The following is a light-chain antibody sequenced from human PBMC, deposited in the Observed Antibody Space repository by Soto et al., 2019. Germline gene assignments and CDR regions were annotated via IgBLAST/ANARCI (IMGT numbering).Light chain of an antibody. Sequence: DIQMTQSPSTLSASVGDRVTITCRASQYISSWLAWDQQKPGKAPKLLIYKASSLESGVPSRFSGSGSGTDFTLTISSLQPDDFATYYCQQYNSQRTFGQGTKVEIK. CDR3: QQYNSQRT. V-gene: IGKV1-5*03. J-gene: IGKJ1*01. CDR1: QYISSW. CDR2: KAS.